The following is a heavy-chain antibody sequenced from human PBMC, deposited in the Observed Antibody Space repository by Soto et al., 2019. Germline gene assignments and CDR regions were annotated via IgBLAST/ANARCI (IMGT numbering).Heavy chain of an antibody. J-gene: IGHJ6*02. D-gene: IGHD3-10*01. CDR3: ANLDMVRGYYYYGMDV. V-gene: IGHV3-23*01. CDR1: GFTFSSYA. CDR2: ISGSGGST. Sequence: GGSLRLSCAASGFTFSSYAMSWVRQAPGKGLEWVSAISGSGGSTYYADYVKGRFTISRDNSKNTLYLQMNSLRAEDTAVYYCANLDMVRGYYYYGMDVWGQGTTVTVSS.